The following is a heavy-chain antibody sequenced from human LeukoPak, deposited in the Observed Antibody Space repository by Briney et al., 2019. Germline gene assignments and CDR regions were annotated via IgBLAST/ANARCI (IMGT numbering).Heavy chain of an antibody. Sequence: GGSLRLSCAASGFTFSGFSMRWVCQAPGKGLEWVATINQNGGVKYYVDSVKGRFTISRDNAKTSLFLQMNSLRIDDTAMYYCTRTVNSASDFWGQGTLVTVSS. CDR2: INQNGGVK. J-gene: IGHJ4*02. CDR3: TRTVNSASDF. V-gene: IGHV3-7*03. CDR1: GFTFSGFS. D-gene: IGHD4-23*01.